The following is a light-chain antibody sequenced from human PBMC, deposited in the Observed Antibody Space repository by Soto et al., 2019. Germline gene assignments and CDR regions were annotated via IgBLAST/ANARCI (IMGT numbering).Light chain of an antibody. CDR2: DAS. Sequence: EIVLTQSPDTLSLSPGERATLSCRASQRISISYLAWFQQKPGQAPRLLIYDASNRATGIPARFSGSGSGTDFTLTISSLQPDDFATYYCQQYNSYSWTFGQGTKVDIK. CDR3: QQYNSYSWT. J-gene: IGKJ1*01. V-gene: IGKV3-20*01. CDR1: QRISISY.